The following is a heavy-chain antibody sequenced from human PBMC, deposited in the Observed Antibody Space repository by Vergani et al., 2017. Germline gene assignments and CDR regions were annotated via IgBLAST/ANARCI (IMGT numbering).Heavy chain of an antibody. CDR2: INHSGST. D-gene: IGHD1-26*01. V-gene: IGHV4-34*01. CDR1: GGSFSGYY. J-gene: IGHJ5*02. Sequence: QVQLQQWGAGLLKPSETLSLTCAVYGGSFSGYYWSWIRQPPGKGLEWIGEINHSGSTNYNPSLKSRVTISVDTSKNQFSLKLSSVTAADTAVYYCARGRGSYYRVSWFDPWGQGTLVTVSS. CDR3: ARGRGSYYRVSWFDP.